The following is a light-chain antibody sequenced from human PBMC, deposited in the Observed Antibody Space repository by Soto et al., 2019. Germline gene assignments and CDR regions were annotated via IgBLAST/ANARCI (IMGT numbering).Light chain of an antibody. CDR1: QSLLLSNGYNY. J-gene: IGKJ5*01. V-gene: IGKV2-28*01. CDR2: LGS. CDR3: MQSLQTPRT. Sequence: DLVMTQSPLSLPVTPGEPASISCSSSQSLLLSNGYNYLDWYLQKPGQSPQLLIYLGSSRASGVPDRFSGSGSGTHFTLKISRVEAEDVGVYYCMQSLQTPRTFGQGTRLEIK.